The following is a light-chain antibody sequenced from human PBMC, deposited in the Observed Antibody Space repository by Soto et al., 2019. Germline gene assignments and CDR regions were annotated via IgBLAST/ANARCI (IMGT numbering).Light chain of an antibody. J-gene: IGKJ1*01. CDR3: QQYNNWPRT. CDR2: GSS. Sequence: EMFMTQSPATLSLSPGERASLSCRASQSVSSNLAWYQQKPRQSPRLLIYGSSTRATGIPARFSGSGSGTEFNLTITRLHSEDFAVYYCQQYNNWPRTFGQESKVDIK. V-gene: IGKV3-15*01. CDR1: QSVSSN.